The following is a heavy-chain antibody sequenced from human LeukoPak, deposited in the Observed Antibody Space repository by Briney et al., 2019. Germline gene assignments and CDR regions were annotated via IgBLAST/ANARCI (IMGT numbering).Heavy chain of an antibody. V-gene: IGHV3-21*01. CDR1: GFTFSSYS. Sequence: PGGSLRLSCAASGFTFSSYSMNWVRQAPGKGLEWVSSISSISSYIYYADSVKGRFTISRDNAKNSLYLQMNSLRAEDTAVYYCARDSGDYGDYGDYYYYYMDVWGKGTTVTVSS. J-gene: IGHJ6*03. D-gene: IGHD4-17*01. CDR3: ARDSGDYGDYGDYYYYYMDV. CDR2: ISSISSYI.